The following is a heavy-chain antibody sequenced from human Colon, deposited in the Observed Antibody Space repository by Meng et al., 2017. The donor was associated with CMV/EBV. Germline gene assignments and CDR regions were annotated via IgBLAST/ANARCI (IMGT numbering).Heavy chain of an antibody. CDR1: GGSISGHY. J-gene: IGHJ1*01. CDR2: IYSNGRI. Sequence: HVQRPDPRQGLVKPPVTLSPPCPVYGGSISGHYWTWIRRPAGEGLQWLGRIYSNGRIDENYSLRSRVTISVDTSKNQLSLRLTSVTAADTAVYYCGRAGARGVPIDVWGRGTLVTASS. V-gene: IGHV4-4*07. D-gene: IGHD3-10*01. CDR3: GRAGARGVPIDV.